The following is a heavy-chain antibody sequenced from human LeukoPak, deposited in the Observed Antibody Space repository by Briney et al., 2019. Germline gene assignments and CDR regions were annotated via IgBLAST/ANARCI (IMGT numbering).Heavy chain of an antibody. CDR2: IKSDGSST. V-gene: IGHV3-74*01. J-gene: IGHJ4*02. CDR3: ARDMVVGSHDY. Sequence: GGSLRLSCAASGFTFSSYEMNWVRQAPGKGLVWVSRIKSDGSSTSYADSVKGRFTISRDNAKNTLYLQMNSLRAEDTAVYYCARDMVVGSHDYWGQGTLVTVSS. CDR1: GFTFSSYE. D-gene: IGHD2-15*01.